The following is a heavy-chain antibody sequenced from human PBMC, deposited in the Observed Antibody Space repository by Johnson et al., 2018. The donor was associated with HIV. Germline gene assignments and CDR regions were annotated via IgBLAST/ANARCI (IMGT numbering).Heavy chain of an antibody. CDR3: ARGRGISWLVVHDAFDV. Sequence: QVQLVEFGGGLVQPGGSLRLSCAASGFTFSNSDMNWVHQAPGKGLEWVAVISYDGGNKYYTDSVKGRFTISRDNSKNTLYLQMNSLRAEDTAVYYCARGRGISWLVVHDAFDVWGQGTMVTVSS. J-gene: IGHJ3*01. D-gene: IGHD6-13*01. V-gene: IGHV3-30*03. CDR2: ISYDGGNK. CDR1: GFTFSNSD.